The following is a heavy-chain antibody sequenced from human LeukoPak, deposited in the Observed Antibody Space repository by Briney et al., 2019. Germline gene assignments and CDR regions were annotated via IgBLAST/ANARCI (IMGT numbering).Heavy chain of an antibody. D-gene: IGHD6-19*01. J-gene: IGHJ4*02. CDR2: IIPILGIA. CDR1: GGTFSSYA. CDR3: ARSAAGYSSPKDY. V-gene: IGHV1-69*04. Sequence: SVKVSCKASGGTFSSYAISWVRQAPGQGLEWVGRIIPILGIANYAQKFQGRVTITADKSTSTAYMELSSLRSEDTAVYYCARSAAGYSSPKDYWGQGTLVTVSS.